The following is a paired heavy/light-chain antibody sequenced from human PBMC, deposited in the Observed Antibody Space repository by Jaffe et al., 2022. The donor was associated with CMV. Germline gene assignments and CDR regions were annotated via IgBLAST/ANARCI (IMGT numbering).Light chain of an antibody. V-gene: IGKV3-20*01. Sequence: EVVLTQSPGTLSLSPGERATLSCRASQSVSSTYLGWYQQKPGQAPRLLIYGASSRATGIPDRFSGSGSGTDFTLTISRLEPEDFAVYYCQQYGVSYTFGQGTKLEIK. CDR2: GAS. CDR1: QSVSSTY. CDR3: QQYGVSYT. J-gene: IGKJ2*01.
Heavy chain of an antibody. Sequence: EVQLLESGGDLVQPGGSLRLSCAASGFTFSTYIMNWVRQAPGKGLEWISVISGSGDNRYYADSVKGRFTISRDNSKNTLYLQMESLRVEDTAVYYCAKWLGRTWQNPSDYWGQGTLVTVSS. CDR1: GFTFSTYI. V-gene: IGHV3-23*01. CDR3: AKWLGRTWQNPSDY. D-gene: IGHD5-12*01. J-gene: IGHJ4*02. CDR2: ISGSGDNR.